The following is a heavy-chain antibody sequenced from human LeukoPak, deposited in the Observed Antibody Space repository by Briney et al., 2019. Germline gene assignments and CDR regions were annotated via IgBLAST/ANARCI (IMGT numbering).Heavy chain of an antibody. J-gene: IGHJ4*02. CDR3: GKTTVGYSSGQKPAWPVDY. Sequence: GGSLRLSCEASGFTFGSHAMYWVRQAPGKGLEWVAGIFGSGGSPHYAGPVKGRFTISRDNSRNTVYLQINSLRAEDTAVYYCGKTTVGYSSGQKPAWPVDYWGQGTLVTVSS. D-gene: IGHD5-18*01. CDR1: GFTFGSHA. V-gene: IGHV3-23*01. CDR2: IFGSGGSP.